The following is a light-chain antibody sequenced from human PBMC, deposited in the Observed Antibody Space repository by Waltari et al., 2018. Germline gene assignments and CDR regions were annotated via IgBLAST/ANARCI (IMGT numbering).Light chain of an antibody. Sequence: QSALTQPASVSGSPGQSITIPCTATSSDIISDNHVSWYQQHPGKAPKVMIYDVNNRPSGVSDRFSGSRSGNTASLTVSGLQAEDEADYYCSSYTSISTWVFGGGTKLTVV. CDR3: SSYTSISTWV. V-gene: IGLV2-14*03. CDR1: SSDIISDNH. J-gene: IGLJ3*02. CDR2: DVN.